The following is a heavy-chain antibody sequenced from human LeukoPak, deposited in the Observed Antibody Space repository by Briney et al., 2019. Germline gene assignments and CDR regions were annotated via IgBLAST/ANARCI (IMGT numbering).Heavy chain of an antibody. J-gene: IGHJ5*02. CDR3: TTDRFS. CDR1: GATFSAAW. V-gene: IGHV3-15*01. Sequence: GGSLRLSCAASGATFSAAWMSWVRQTPGKGLEWVARITSKSDGGTTDYGAPVKGRFTISRDYSEATLYLQMNSLKTEDTAVYYCTTDRFSWGQGTPVTVSS. CDR2: ITSKSDGGTT.